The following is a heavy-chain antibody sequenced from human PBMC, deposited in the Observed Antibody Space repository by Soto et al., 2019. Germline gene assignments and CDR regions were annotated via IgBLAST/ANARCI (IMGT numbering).Heavy chain of an antibody. V-gene: IGHV4-34*01. CDR3: AREVTRYLDY. D-gene: IGHD2-21*02. J-gene: IGHJ4*02. Sequence: QVQLQQWGAGLLKPSETLSLTCAVYGGSFSGYYWSWIRQPPGKGLEWIGEINHSGSTNYNPSLKSRVTISVDTSKTQFSLKLSSVTAADTAVYYCAREVTRYLDYWGQGTLVTVSS. CDR2: INHSGST. CDR1: GGSFSGYY.